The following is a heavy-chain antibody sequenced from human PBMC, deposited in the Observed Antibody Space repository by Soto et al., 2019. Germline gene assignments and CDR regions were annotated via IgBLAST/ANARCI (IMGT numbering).Heavy chain of an antibody. V-gene: IGHV3-7*01. CDR2: IKQDGSEK. J-gene: IGHJ4*02. CDR3: ARDKPYCSGGSCYPPRLFAY. D-gene: IGHD2-15*01. Sequence: GGSLRLSCAASGFTFSSYWMSWVRQAPGKGLEWVANIKQDGSEKYYVDSVKGRFTISRDNAKNSLYLQMNSLRAEDTAVYYCARDKPYCSGGSCYPPRLFAYWGQGTRVTVSS. CDR1: GFTFSSYW.